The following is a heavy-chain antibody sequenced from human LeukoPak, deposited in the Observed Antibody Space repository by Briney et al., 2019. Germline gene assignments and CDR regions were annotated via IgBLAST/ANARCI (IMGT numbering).Heavy chain of an antibody. CDR1: GDSINSFY. D-gene: IGHD3-10*01. V-gene: IGHV4-59*12. J-gene: IGHJ4*02. CDR3: ARGLWFGDENPPYFDY. CDR2: IYYSGST. Sequence: SETLSLTCTVSGDSINSFYWSWIRQPPGKGLEWIGYIYYSGSTNYNPSLKSRVTISVDTSKNQFSLKLSSVTAADTAVYYCARGLWFGDENPPYFDYWGQGTLVTVSS.